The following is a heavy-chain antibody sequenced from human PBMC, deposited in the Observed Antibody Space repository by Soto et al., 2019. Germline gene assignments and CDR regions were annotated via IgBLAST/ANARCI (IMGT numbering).Heavy chain of an antibody. V-gene: IGHV4-39*01. D-gene: IGHD2-15*01. CDR2: IYYDEST. J-gene: IGHJ4*02. Sequence: SATLSLTCTFSGFSLSSGHYCWVWIRQSPGKGLAWIASIYYDESTYYNPSLKSRVTISTDKPKNQFSLTLKSVPATDTAVYYCGKVLIGATRHTDVDSWVQGALVTVSS. CDR1: GFSLSSGHYC. CDR3: GKVLIGATRHTDVDS.